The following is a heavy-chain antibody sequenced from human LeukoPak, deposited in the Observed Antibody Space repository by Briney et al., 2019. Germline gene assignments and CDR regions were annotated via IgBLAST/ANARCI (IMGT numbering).Heavy chain of an antibody. CDR1: GFSVSTYP. CDR3: ARGTMFPYYFDY. V-gene: IGHV3-21*01. D-gene: IGHD3-10*02. J-gene: IGHJ4*02. CDR2: ITASGTDT. Sequence: GGSLRLSCTASGFSVSTYPMAWVRQAPGKGLQWVSTITASGTDTFYADSVKGRFTISRDNAKNSLYLQMNSLRAEDTAVYYCARGTMFPYYFDYWGQGSLVTVSS.